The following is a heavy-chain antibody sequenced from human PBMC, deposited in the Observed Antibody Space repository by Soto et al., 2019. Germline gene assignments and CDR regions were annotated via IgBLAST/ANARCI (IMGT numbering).Heavy chain of an antibody. V-gene: IGHV1-18*01. J-gene: IGHJ4*02. Sequence: QIQLLQSGADVKKPGASLKVTCKASGYTFRNFGISWVRQAPGQGLEWMGWISAYNANANYAQKSQGRLTMTADTSTSTAYMALRSLRSDDTAVYYCARDNSYFDYWGQGTLVTVSS. CDR2: ISAYNANA. CDR1: GYTFRNFG. CDR3: ARDNSYFDY.